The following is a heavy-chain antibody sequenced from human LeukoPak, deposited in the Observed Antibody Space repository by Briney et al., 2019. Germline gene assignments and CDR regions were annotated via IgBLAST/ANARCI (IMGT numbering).Heavy chain of an antibody. D-gene: IGHD1-26*01. CDR1: GDSVSTNSAT. V-gene: IGHV6-1*01. CDR2: TYYRSKWNN. J-gene: IGHJ5*01. Sequence: SQTLSLTCAISGDSVSTNSATWTWLRQSPSRGLEWLGRTYYRSKWNNDYAVSMKSRITIDPDTSKNQFSLQLNSVTPEDTAVYYCARLVGASWFDSWGQGTLVTVSS. CDR3: ARLVGASWFDS.